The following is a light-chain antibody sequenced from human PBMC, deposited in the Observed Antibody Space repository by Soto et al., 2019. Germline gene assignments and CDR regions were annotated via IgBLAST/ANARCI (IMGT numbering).Light chain of an antibody. J-gene: IGLJ1*01. CDR1: RSDVGRFNV. CDR2: YVT. V-gene: IGLV2-14*01. CDR3: SSYRSSETLEV. Sequence: QSVLTQPASVCGSPGQSITISCTGTRSDVGRFNVVSWYQQCAGKAPKVLIYYVTHGPSGVSDRLSGSKYGNXAYLXIXXVXHDDEAAYYCSSYRSSETLEVFGTGTKVTVL.